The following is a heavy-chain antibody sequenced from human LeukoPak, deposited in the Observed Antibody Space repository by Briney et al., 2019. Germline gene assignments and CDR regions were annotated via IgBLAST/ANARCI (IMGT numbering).Heavy chain of an antibody. V-gene: IGHV3-30-3*01. CDR1: GFTFSSYA. D-gene: IGHD5-12*01. Sequence: GGSLRLSCAASGFTFSSYAMHWVRQAPGKGLEWVAVISYDGSNKYYADSEKGRFTISRDNSKNTLYLQMNSLRAEDTAVYYCARDQDIVATIPYYYYYYGMDVWGQGTTVTVSS. CDR3: ARDQDIVATIPYYYYYYGMDV. J-gene: IGHJ6*02. CDR2: ISYDGSNK.